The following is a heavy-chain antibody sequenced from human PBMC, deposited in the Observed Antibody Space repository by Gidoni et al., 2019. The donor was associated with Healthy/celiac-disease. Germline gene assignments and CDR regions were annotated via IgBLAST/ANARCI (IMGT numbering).Heavy chain of an antibody. J-gene: IGHJ4*02. CDR2: ISSNGGST. CDR1: GFTFSSYA. CDR3: VRGYSSSWYPTTMDY. D-gene: IGHD6-13*01. Sequence: EVQLVESGGGLVQPGGSLRLSCSASGFTFSSYAMHWVRQAPGKGLEYVSAISSNGGSTYYADSVKGRFTISRDNSKNTLNLQMSSLRAEDTAVYYCVRGYSSSWYPTTMDYWGQGTLVTVSS. V-gene: IGHV3-64D*06.